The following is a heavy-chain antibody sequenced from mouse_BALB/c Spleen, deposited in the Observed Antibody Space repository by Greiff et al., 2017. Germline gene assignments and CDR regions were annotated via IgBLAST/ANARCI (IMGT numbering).Heavy chain of an antibody. D-gene: IGHD2-3*01. CDR2: INPYNDGT. CDR3: ARSGDGYYEAWFAY. CDR1: GYTFTSYV. J-gene: IGHJ3*01. V-gene: IGHV1-14*01. Sequence: VQLQQSGPELVKPGASVKMSCKASGYTFTSYVMHWVKQKPGQGLEWIGYINPYNDGTKYNEKFKGKATLTSDKSSSTAYMELSSLTSEDSAVYYCARSGDGYYEAWFAYWGQGTLVTVSA.